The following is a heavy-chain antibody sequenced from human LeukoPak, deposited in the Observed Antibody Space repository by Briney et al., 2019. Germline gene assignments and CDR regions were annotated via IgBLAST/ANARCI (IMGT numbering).Heavy chain of an antibody. CDR2: IIPIFGTA. D-gene: IGHD1-7*01. CDR1: GGTFSSYA. V-gene: IGHV1-69*13. CDR3: AGPPRIGTTSAFDI. J-gene: IGHJ3*02. Sequence: ASVKVSCKASGGTFSSYAISWVRQAPGQGLEWMGGIIPIFGTANYAQKFQGRVTITADESTSTAYMELSSLRSEDTAVYYCAGPPRIGTTSAFDIWGQGTMVTVSS.